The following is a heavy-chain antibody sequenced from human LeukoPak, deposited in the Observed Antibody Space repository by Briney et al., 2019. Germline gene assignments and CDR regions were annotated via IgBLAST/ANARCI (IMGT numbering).Heavy chain of an antibody. V-gene: IGHV4-39*01. CDR3: ARLAVAGINDY. Sequence: PSETLSLTCTVSGGSITTSSYYWGWIRQPPGKGLEWIGIIYYSGRTYYNSSLKSRVTISVDTSKNQFSLKLSSVTAADTAVYYCARLAVAGINDYWGQGTLVTVSS. CDR1: GGSITTSSYY. J-gene: IGHJ4*02. D-gene: IGHD6-19*01. CDR2: IYYSGRT.